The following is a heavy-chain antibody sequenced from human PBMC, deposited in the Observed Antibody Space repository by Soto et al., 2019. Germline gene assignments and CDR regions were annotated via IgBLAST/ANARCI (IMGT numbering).Heavy chain of an antibody. CDR2: IYHSGST. CDR1: GYSISSGYY. J-gene: IGHJ4*02. CDR3: ASGDSLSFDY. V-gene: IGHV4-38-2*01. Sequence: PSETLSLTCAVSGYSISSGYYWGWIRQPPGKGLEWIGSIYHSGSTYYNPSLKSRVTISVDTSKNQFSLKLSSVTAADTAVYYCASGDSLSFDYWGQGPLVTVSS. D-gene: IGHD5-18*01.